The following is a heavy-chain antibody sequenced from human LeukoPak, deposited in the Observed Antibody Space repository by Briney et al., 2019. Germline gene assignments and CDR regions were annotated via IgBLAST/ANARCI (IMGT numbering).Heavy chain of an antibody. CDR2: ISRNGDST. J-gene: IGHJ6*03. D-gene: IGHD3-10*01. V-gene: IGHV3-64*01. CDR3: ARDGWFGEAYSYYYYIDV. CDR1: GFTLSNYA. Sequence: GGSLRLSCAASGFTLSNYAIHWVRQAPGKGLEYVSDISRNGDSTFYANSVEGRFTISRDNSKSTLYLQMGSLRTEDMAVYYCARDGWFGEAYSYYYYIDVWGKGSTVTVSS.